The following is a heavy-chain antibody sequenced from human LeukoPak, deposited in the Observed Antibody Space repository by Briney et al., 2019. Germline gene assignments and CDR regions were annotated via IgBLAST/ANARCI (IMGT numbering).Heavy chain of an antibody. V-gene: IGHV3-23*01. J-gene: IGHJ4*02. CDR2: ISGSGGST. Sequence: GGSLRLSCAASGFTFSSYAMSWVRQAPGKGLEWVSAISGSGGSTYYADSVKGRFTISRDNSKNTLYLQMNSLRAEDTAVYYCAKGNEPGGNCYSGSDYWGQGTLVTVSS. D-gene: IGHD2-21*02. CDR1: GFTFSSYA. CDR3: AKGNEPGGNCYSGSDY.